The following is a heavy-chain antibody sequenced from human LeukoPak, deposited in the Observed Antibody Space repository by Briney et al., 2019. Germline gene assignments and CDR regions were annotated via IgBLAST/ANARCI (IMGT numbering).Heavy chain of an antibody. CDR1: GFTFSSYA. V-gene: IGHV3-23*01. Sequence: PGGSLRLSCAASGFTFSSYAMSWGRQAPGKGLEWVSSITFSGDRTYYADSVKGRFTLSRDNSKNTLYLQMNSLSPEDTAVYYCAKTRVGYARTLDYWGQGTLVTVSS. D-gene: IGHD5-12*01. CDR3: AKTRVGYARTLDY. J-gene: IGHJ4*02. CDR2: ITFSGDRT.